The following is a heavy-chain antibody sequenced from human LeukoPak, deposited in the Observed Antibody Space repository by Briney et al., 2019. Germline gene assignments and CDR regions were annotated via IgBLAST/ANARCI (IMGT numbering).Heavy chain of an antibody. J-gene: IGHJ4*02. CDR2: IYHSGST. CDR1: GVSISSSNW. D-gene: IGHD4-17*01. V-gene: IGHV4-4*02. CDR3: ARASHDYGDYSHFDY. Sequence: KSSETLSLTCAVSGVSISSSNWWSWVRQPPGKGLEWIGEIYHSGSTNYNPSLKSRVTIAVDKSKNQFSLKLSSVTAADTAVYYCARASHDYGDYSHFDYWGQGTLVTVSS.